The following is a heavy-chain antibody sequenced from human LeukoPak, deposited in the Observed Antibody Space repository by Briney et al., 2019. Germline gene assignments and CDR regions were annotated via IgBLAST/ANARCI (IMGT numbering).Heavy chain of an antibody. Sequence: SETLSLTCTVSGGSTSSGDYYWSWVRQPPGKGLEWIGEVHLNGATNYNPSLESRFSMSIDKSNNHLSLEVTSVTAADTAMYYCTRESGAFSPFGFWGQGTLVTVSS. J-gene: IGHJ4*02. V-gene: IGHV4-61*03. CDR1: GGSTSSGDYY. CDR3: TRESGAFSPFGF. CDR2: VHLNGAT. D-gene: IGHD1-26*01.